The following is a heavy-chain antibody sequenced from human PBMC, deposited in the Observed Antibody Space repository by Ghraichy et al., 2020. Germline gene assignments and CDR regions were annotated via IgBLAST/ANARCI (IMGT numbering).Heavy chain of an antibody. Sequence: SETLSLTCTVSGGSISSGSYYWSWIRQPAGKGLEWIGRIYTSGSTNYNPSLKSRVTISVDTSKNQFSLKLSSVTAADTAVYYCARGGAYWNYDSSGYGNWGQGTLVTVSS. V-gene: IGHV4-61*02. CDR1: GGSISSGSYY. J-gene: IGHJ4*02. D-gene: IGHD3-22*01. CDR3: ARGGAYWNYDSSGYGN. CDR2: IYTSGST.